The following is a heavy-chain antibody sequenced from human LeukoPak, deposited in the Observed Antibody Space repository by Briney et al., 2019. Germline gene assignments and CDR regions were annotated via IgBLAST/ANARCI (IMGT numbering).Heavy chain of an antibody. Sequence: GGSLRLSCSASGFTFSSYGMHWVRQAPGKGLEYVSGISNKGGSTYYADSVKGRFTISRDNSKNTLHLQMGSLRADDTAVYYCVKSGTWADFDSWGQGTLVTVSS. J-gene: IGHJ4*01. V-gene: IGHV3-64D*09. CDR2: ISNKGGST. D-gene: IGHD1-26*01. CDR1: GFTFSSYG. CDR3: VKSGTWADFDS.